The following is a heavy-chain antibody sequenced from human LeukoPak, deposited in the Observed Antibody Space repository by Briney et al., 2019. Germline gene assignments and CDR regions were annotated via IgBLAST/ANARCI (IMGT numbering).Heavy chain of an antibody. V-gene: IGHV1-46*01. CDR2: INSSGGST. CDR1: GYTFTSYY. Sequence: ASLKVSCKAYGYTFTSYYMHWVRQAPGHGLEWMGIINSSGGSTSYAQKFQGRVTMTRDTSTSTVYMELSSLRSEDTAVYYCARGFYADSSFDYWGQGTLVTVSS. J-gene: IGHJ4*02. D-gene: IGHD4-17*01. CDR3: ARGFYADSSFDY.